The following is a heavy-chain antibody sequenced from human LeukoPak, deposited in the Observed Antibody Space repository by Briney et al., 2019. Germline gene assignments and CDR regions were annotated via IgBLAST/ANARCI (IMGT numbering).Heavy chain of an antibody. CDR2: TAGGGDYM. D-gene: IGHD1-14*01. V-gene: IGHV3-21*01. Sequence: GGSLRLSCAASGFTFSDYHMNWVRQAPGKGLEWISSTAGGGDYMYYADSVKGRFTISRDNAKNSLYLQMNSLRAEDTAVYYCARDPSGEDSWGQGTLVTVSS. J-gene: IGHJ5*02. CDR3: ARDPSGEDS. CDR1: GFTFSDYH.